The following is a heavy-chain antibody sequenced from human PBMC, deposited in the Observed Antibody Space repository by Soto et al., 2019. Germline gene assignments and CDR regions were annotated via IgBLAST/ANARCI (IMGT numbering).Heavy chain of an antibody. CDR3: ASTRGVTFPPPVLDS. V-gene: IGHV1-2*02. J-gene: IGHJ5*01. CDR1: GYSFTDFY. CDR2: INPKSGGS. D-gene: IGHD3-10*01. Sequence: QVQLVQSGAEVKKPGASVKVSCKASGYSFTDFYIHWVRQAPGQGLEWMGWINPKSGGSNYAQRFQGRVSMTGETSISTAYMELSSLRSDDTAIYYCASTRGVTFPPPVLDSWGHGTLVIVSS.